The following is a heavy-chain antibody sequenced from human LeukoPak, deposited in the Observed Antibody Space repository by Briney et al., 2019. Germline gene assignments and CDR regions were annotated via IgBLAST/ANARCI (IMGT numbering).Heavy chain of an antibody. Sequence: GGSLRLSCAASGFTFSSYAMSWVRQAPGKGLEWVSAISGSGGSTYYADSVKGRFTISRDNSKNTLYLQMNSLRAEDTAVYYCAKGRATMVRGVRYFDYWGQGTLATVSS. CDR1: GFTFSSYA. J-gene: IGHJ4*02. CDR3: AKGRATMVRGVRYFDY. CDR2: ISGSGGST. V-gene: IGHV3-23*01. D-gene: IGHD3-10*01.